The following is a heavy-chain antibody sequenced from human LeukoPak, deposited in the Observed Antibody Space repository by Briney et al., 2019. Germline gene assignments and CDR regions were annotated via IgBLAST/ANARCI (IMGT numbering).Heavy chain of an antibody. V-gene: IGHV4-34*01. CDR3: ARKYGYSSGWYDY. CDR2: INHSGST. Sequence: SETLSLTCAVCGGSFSGYYWSWIRQPPGKGLEWIGEINHSGSTNYNPSLKSRVTISVDTSKNQFSLKLSSVTAADTAVYYCARKYGYSSGWYDYWGQGTLVTVSS. D-gene: IGHD6-19*01. J-gene: IGHJ4*02. CDR1: GGSFSGYY.